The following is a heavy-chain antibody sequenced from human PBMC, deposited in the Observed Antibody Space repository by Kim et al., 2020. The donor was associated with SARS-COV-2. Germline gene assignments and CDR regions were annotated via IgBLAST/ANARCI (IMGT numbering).Heavy chain of an antibody. CDR3: ARRDTLTFDP. J-gene: IGHJ5*02. D-gene: IGHD3-9*01. CDR2: VWRSGAT. Sequence: SETLSLTCSVSGGSVSSYSYYWGWLRQTPGAGMEWIGTVWRSGATFYNPSFKSRIIISVDTSQNQFSLNLSSVTAADTGIYYCARRDTLTFDPWGRGTLVTVSS. V-gene: IGHV4-39*01. CDR1: GGSVSSYSYY.